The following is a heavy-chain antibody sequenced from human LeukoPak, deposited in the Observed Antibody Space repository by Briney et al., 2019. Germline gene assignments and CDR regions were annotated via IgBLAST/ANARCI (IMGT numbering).Heavy chain of an antibody. CDR1: TFTFSSYT. J-gene: IGHJ4*02. V-gene: IGHV3-21*01. Sequence: SGGSLRLSCATSTFTFSSYTMNWVRQAPGKGLEWVSSISPSGNSKYHADSVKGRFTISRDNAENSLYMQMNSLRAEDTGVYYCVRDFQGESGAGGYWGQGTLVTVSS. CDR3: VRDFQGESGAGGY. D-gene: IGHD3-10*01. CDR2: ISPSGNSK.